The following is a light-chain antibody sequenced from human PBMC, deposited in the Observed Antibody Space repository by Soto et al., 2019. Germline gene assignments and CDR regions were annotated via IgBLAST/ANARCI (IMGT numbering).Light chain of an antibody. J-gene: IGLJ3*02. CDR1: SSNIGSNY. CDR3: AAWDASLSGRV. CDR2: SNN. V-gene: IGLV1-47*02. Sequence: QSVLTQPPSASGTPGQRVTISCSGSSSNIGSNYVYWYQQLPGTAPKLLIYSNNQRPSGVPDRFSGSKSGTSASLAISGLRSEDEADYYCAAWDASLSGRVFGGGTQLTVL.